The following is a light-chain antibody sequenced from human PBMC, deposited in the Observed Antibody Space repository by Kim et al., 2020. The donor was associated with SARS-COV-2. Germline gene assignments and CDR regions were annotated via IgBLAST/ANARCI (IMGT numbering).Light chain of an antibody. CDR2: DTN. J-gene: IGLJ2*01. CDR3: GTWDTSLIAMV. CDR1: TPNVATND. Sequence: GHKVSISCSGSTPNVATNDVSWYQQLPGTAPKLLIYDTNKRPSGIPDRFSGSKSGASATLVVTGLQTGDEADYYCGTWDTSLIAMVFGGGTKLTVL. V-gene: IGLV1-51*01.